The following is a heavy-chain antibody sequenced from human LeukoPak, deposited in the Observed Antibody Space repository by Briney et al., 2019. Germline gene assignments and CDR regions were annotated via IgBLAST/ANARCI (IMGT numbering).Heavy chain of an antibody. V-gene: IGHV5-51*01. Sequence: GESLKISCKGSGYSFTSYWIGWVRQMPGKGLEWMGIIYPGDSDTRYSPSFQGQVTISADKSISTAYLQWSSLKASDTAMYYCARHNDYGDNVSPLDYWGQGTLVTVSS. CDR2: IYPGDSDT. J-gene: IGHJ4*02. CDR1: GYSFTSYW. D-gene: IGHD4-17*01. CDR3: ARHNDYGDNVSPLDY.